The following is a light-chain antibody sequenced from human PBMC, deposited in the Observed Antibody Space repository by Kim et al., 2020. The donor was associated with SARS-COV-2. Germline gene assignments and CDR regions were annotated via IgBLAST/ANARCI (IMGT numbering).Light chain of an antibody. Sequence: QAVVTQEPSLTVSPGGTVTLTCGSSTGAVTSGHYPYWFQQKPGQAPRTLIYDTSNKHSWTPARFSGSLLGGKAALTLSGAQPEDEAEYYCLLYSGAYVFGTGTKVTVL. V-gene: IGLV7-46*01. CDR2: DTS. J-gene: IGLJ1*01. CDR1: TGAVTSGHY. CDR3: LLYSGAYV.